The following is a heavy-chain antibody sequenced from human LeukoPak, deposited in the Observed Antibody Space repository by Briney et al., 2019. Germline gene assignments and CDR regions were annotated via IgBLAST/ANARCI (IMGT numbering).Heavy chain of an antibody. V-gene: IGHV3-23*01. J-gene: IGHJ3*02. CDR3: ARDYYDRSGYPGLDAFDI. D-gene: IGHD3-22*01. CDR1: GFTFSSYA. Sequence: GGSLRLSCAASGFTFSSYAMSWVRQAPGEGLEWVSAISGSGGSTYYADSVKGRFTISRDNSKDTLYLQMNSLRAEDTAAYYCARDYYDRSGYPGLDAFDIWGQGTMVTVSS. CDR2: ISGSGGST.